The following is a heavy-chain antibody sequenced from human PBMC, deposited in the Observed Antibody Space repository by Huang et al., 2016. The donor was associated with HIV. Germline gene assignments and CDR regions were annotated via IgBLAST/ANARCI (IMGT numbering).Heavy chain of an antibody. CDR1: GGSISSGNYY. V-gene: IGHV4-61*09. Sequence: QVQLQESGPGLVKPSQTLSLTCSVSGGSISSGNYYWSWIRQPAGKGREWIGHIYTSRTTIYNSSLKSRVTISVATSKNQFSLKLSSVTAADTAVYYCARLTGYSTFDIWGHGTVVTVSS. CDR2: IYTSRTT. J-gene: IGHJ3*02. D-gene: IGHD3-9*01. CDR3: ARLTGYSTFDI.